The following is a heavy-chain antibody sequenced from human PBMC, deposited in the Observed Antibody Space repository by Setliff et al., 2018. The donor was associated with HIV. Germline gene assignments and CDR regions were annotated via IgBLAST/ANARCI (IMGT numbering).Heavy chain of an antibody. CDR2: IYHSGST. CDR1: GYSISSGYY. D-gene: IGHD1-1*01. CDR3: ATSNDWTFEI. Sequence: SETLSLTCTVSGYSISSGYYWGWIRQPPGKGLEWIGSIYHSGSTYYNPSLKSRVTISVDMPKNQFSLKLTSVTAADTALYYCATSNDWTFEIWGQGTMVTVSS. V-gene: IGHV4-38-2*02. J-gene: IGHJ3*02.